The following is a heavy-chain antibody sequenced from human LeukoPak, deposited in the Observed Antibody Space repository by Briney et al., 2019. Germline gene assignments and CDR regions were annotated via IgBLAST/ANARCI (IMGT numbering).Heavy chain of an antibody. J-gene: IGHJ4*02. Sequence: SVNVSCKASGGTFSSYAISWVRQAPGQGLEWMGGIIPSFGTTNHAQTFQGRVTITTDESTSTAYMELSRLRSEDTAVYYCARGPELERFDCWGQGTLVTVSS. CDR1: GGTFSSYA. CDR2: IIPSFGTT. D-gene: IGHD1-1*01. CDR3: ARGPELERFDC. V-gene: IGHV1-69*05.